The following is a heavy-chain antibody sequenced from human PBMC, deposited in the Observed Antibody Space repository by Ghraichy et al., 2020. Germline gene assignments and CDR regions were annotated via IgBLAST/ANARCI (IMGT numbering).Heavy chain of an antibody. D-gene: IGHD2-15*01. J-gene: IGHJ4*02. CDR2: ITSSGTTI. CDR3: AREGGNYCSGGSCSRDFDF. CDR1: GFTFSSYS. V-gene: IGHV3-48*02. Sequence: GGSLRLSCAASGFTFSSYSMDWVRQAPGKGLEWLSYITSSGTTIYYADSVKGRFTISRDNAKNSLYLQLSSLSDADTAVYYCAREGGNYCSGGSCSRDFDFWGQGTLVTVSS.